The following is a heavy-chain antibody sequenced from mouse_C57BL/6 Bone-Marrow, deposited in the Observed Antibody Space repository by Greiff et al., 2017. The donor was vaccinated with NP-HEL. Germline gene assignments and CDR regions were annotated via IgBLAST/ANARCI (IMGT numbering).Heavy chain of an antibody. CDR1: GYTFTSYW. CDR3: AFITTLVATDWYFDV. Sequence: QVQLQQPGTELVKPGASVKLSCKASGYTFTSYWMHWVKQRPGQGLEWIGNINPSNGGTNYNEKFKSKATLTVDKSSSTAYMQLSSLTSADSAVYYCAFITTLVATDWYFDVWGTGTTVTVSS. V-gene: IGHV1-53*01. J-gene: IGHJ1*03. D-gene: IGHD1-1*01. CDR2: INPSNGGT.